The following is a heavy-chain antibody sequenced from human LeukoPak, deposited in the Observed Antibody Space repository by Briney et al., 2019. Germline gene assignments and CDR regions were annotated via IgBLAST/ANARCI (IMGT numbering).Heavy chain of an antibody. CDR1: GFTFSSYW. CDR2: IRSNSDGGTI. D-gene: IGHD3-22*01. CDR3: ATDFYDST. Sequence: GGSLRLSCAASGFTFSSYWMTWVRQAPGKGLEWVGRIRSNSDGGTIDYAAPVKGRFTLSRDDSKTTLYLQMNSPQTEDTAVYYCATDFYDSTWGQGTLVTVSS. V-gene: IGHV3-15*01. J-gene: IGHJ5*02.